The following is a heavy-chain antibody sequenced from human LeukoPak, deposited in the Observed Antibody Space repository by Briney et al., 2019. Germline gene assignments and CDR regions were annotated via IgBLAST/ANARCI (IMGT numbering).Heavy chain of an antibody. D-gene: IGHD6-13*01. J-gene: IGHJ4*02. V-gene: IGHV1-2*02. CDR2: INPNSGGT. CDR1: GYTFTAYY. Sequence: PEASVKVSCKASGYTFTAYYMHWVRLAPGQGLEWMGWINPNSGGTNYAQKFQGRVTMTRDTSISTAYMELSRLRSDDTAVYYCASRHSSSFSELWDWGQGTLVTVSS. CDR3: ASRHSSSFSELWD.